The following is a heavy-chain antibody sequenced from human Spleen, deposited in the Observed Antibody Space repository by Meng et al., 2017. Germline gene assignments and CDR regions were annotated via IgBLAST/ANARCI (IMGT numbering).Heavy chain of an antibody. Sequence: ESLKISCAVSGYSISSGYYWGWIRQPPGKGLEWIGSVYRSGNTYYNPSLKSRVTISVEKSKNQFSLELSSVTAADTAVYYCARDYYDTSGYQNLDYWGQGTLVTVSS. CDR3: ARDYYDTSGYQNLDY. D-gene: IGHD3-22*01. V-gene: IGHV4-38-2*02. CDR2: VYRSGNT. CDR1: GYSISSGYY. J-gene: IGHJ4*02.